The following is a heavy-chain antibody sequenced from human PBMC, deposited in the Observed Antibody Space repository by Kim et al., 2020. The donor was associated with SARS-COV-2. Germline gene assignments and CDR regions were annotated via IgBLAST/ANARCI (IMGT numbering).Heavy chain of an antibody. CDR3: ARDLTMTGPNDY. V-gene: IGHV3-20*01. Sequence: YADSLKGRFTIARDNAKNSLYLQMNSLRAEDTALYHCARDLTMTGPNDYWGQGTLVTVSS. J-gene: IGHJ4*02. D-gene: IGHD3-9*01.